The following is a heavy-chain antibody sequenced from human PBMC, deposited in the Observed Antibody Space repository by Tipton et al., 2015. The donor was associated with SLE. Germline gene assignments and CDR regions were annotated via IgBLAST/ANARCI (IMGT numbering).Heavy chain of an antibody. D-gene: IGHD3-10*01. CDR2: ISSSSSTI. CDR1: GFTFSSYS. CDR3: AKEGEGKGAFDV. Sequence: SLRLSCAASGFTFSSYSMNWVRQAPGKGLGWVSYISSSSSTIYYADSVKGRFTISRDNSKNTLYLQMNSLRAEDTAVYYCAKEGEGKGAFDVWGQGTIVTVSS. V-gene: IGHV3-48*01. J-gene: IGHJ3*01.